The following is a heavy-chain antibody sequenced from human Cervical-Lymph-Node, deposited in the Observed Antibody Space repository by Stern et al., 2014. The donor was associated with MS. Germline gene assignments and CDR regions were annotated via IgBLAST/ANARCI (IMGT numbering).Heavy chain of an antibody. V-gene: IGHV1-46*01. CDR2: ISPKIGNT. CDR1: GYTFISYN. CDR3: ARKPANNSFDY. J-gene: IGHJ4*02. Sequence: VQLVESGAEVKKPGASVKVSCKTSGYTFISYNIHWMRQAPGQGLEWMGAISPKIGNTDYAQNFQGRVSVTRDTSTTTVNMELSSLTSEDTAIYYCARKPANNSFDYWGQGTLVAVSS.